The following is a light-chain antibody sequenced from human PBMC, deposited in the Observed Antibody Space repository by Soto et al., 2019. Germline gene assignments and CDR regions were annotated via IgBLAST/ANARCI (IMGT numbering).Light chain of an antibody. CDR3: LQHNFYPPT. Sequence: DIQMTQSPSAMSASVGDRVTITCRASQGIHKYLAWFQQKPGKVPKRLIYGASSLPSGVPSRFSGSGSGTEFTLTISSLQPEDFATYYCLQHNFYPPTFGQGTRLE. J-gene: IGKJ5*01. CDR1: QGIHKY. CDR2: GAS. V-gene: IGKV1-17*03.